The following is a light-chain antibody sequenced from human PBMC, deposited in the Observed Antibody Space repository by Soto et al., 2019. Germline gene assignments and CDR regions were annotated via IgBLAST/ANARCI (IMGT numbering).Light chain of an antibody. CDR1: TTDIGNYNY. V-gene: IGLV2-14*01. CDR3: SSYTSSSTLIL. Sequence: QSALTQPASVSGSPGQSIIISCTGTTTDIGNYNYVSWYQQHPGKAPKLMIYEVSNRPSGVSNRFSGSKSVNTASLTISGLQAEDEADYYCSSYTSSSTLILFGGGTKLTVL. J-gene: IGLJ2*01. CDR2: EVS.